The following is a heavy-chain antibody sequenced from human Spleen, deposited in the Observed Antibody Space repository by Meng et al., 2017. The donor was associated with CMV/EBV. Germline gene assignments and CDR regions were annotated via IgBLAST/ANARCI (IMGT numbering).Heavy chain of an antibody. J-gene: IGHJ4*02. CDR2: IKSETNGEKT. CDR3: STASSWRS. V-gene: IGHV3-15*01. CDR1: GFALSIAW. Sequence: LYCAASGFALSIAWMSWVGQARGKGLEWVGRIKSETNGEKTDYAARVKGRVTISRDDSKNKLYLQMDSLKAEDTALYYCSTASSWRSWGQGTLVTVSS.